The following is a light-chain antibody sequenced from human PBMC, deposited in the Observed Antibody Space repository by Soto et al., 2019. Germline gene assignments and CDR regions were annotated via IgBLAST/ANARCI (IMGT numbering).Light chain of an antibody. CDR3: QQLNSFPIT. CDR1: QGISSY. V-gene: IGKV1-8*01. J-gene: IGKJ5*01. Sequence: AIRMTQSPSSFSASTGDRVTITCRASQGISSYLAWYQQKPGRAPKLLIYAASTLQSGVPSRFSGSGSGTEFTLTITSLQPEDFATYYCQQLNSFPITFGQGTRLEI. CDR2: AAS.